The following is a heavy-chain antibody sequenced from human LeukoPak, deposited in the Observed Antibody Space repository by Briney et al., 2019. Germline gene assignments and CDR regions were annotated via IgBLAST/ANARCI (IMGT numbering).Heavy chain of an antibody. CDR2: IKQDGSEK. CDR1: GFTVSSNY. J-gene: IGHJ3*02. Sequence: PGGSLRLSCAASGFTVSSNYMSWVRQAPGKGLEWVANIKQDGSEKYYVDSVKGRFTISRDNAKNSLYLQMNSLRAEDTAVYYCARASWDSGYDLGDAFDIWGQGTMVTVSS. CDR3: ARASWDSGYDLGDAFDI. D-gene: IGHD5-12*01. V-gene: IGHV3-7*01.